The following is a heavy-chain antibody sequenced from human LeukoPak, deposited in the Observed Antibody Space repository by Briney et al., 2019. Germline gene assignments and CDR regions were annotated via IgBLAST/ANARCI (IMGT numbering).Heavy chain of an antibody. CDR3: ARDMIILQS. D-gene: IGHD3-16*01. V-gene: IGHV3-7*04. Sequence: GRSLRLSCSASGFIFSNYWMTWVRQDPGKGLEWVANIKQDGSEKYYVDSVKGRFTISRDNAKKSLYLQMNSLRAEDTAVYFCARDMIILQSWGQGTLVTVSS. CDR1: GFIFSNYW. CDR2: IKQDGSEK. J-gene: IGHJ5*02.